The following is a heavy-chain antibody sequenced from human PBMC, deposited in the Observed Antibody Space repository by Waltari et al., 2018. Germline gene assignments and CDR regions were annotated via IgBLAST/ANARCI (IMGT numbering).Heavy chain of an antibody. CDR1: GFTFSRFW. J-gene: IGHJ6*02. V-gene: IGHV3-7*01. CDR2: IYQDGTVT. Sequence: EVQLVESGGGLVQPGGSLRLSCAASGFTFSRFWMSWVRQAPGEGLDGVANIYQDGTVTNYVDSVKGRFTTSRDNARNSLYLQMNSLRVDDTAVYYCVRDDDGGMGAVWGQGTTVTVSS. D-gene: IGHD3-16*01. CDR3: VRDDDGGMGAV.